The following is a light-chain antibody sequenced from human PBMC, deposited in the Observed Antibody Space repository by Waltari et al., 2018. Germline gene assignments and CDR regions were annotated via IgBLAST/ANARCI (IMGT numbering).Light chain of an antibody. Sequence: SYELTRPPSVSVSPGQTARITCSSDALSKQFVYWYQRKAGQAPVLVIYKDDERPAGIPERFSGSSSGTTVTLTISGVQAEDEADYYCQSSDRGGYVVFGGGTKLTVL. CDR1: ALSKQF. CDR3: QSSDRGGYVV. V-gene: IGLV3-25*03. CDR2: KDD. J-gene: IGLJ2*01.